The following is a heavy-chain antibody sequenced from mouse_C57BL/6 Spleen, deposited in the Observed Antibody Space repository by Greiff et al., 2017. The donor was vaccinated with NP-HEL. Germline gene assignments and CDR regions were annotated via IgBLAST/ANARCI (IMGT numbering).Heavy chain of an antibody. CDR1: GFTFTDYY. Sequence: EVQGVESGGGLVQPGGSLSLSCAASGFTFTDYYMSWVRQPPGKALEWLGFIRNKANGYTTEYSASVKGRFTISRDNSQSILYLQMNALRAEDSATYYCARYRWDYDWYFDVWGTGTTVTVSS. J-gene: IGHJ1*03. CDR2: IRNKANGYTT. V-gene: IGHV7-3*01. D-gene: IGHD2-4*01. CDR3: ARYRWDYDWYFDV.